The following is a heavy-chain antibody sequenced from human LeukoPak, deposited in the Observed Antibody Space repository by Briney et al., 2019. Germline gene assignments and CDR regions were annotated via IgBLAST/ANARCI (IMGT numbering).Heavy chain of an antibody. CDR3: AREGGYSSGWYPRAYNWFDP. J-gene: IGHJ5*02. CDR1: GYTFTGYY. V-gene: IGHV1-2*02. D-gene: IGHD6-19*01. Sequence: ASVKVSCKASGYTFTGYYMHWVRQATGQGLEWMGWINPNSGGTNYAQKFQGRVTMTRDTSISTAYMELSRLRSDDTAVYYCAREGGYSSGWYPRAYNWFDPWGQGTLVTVSS. CDR2: INPNSGGT.